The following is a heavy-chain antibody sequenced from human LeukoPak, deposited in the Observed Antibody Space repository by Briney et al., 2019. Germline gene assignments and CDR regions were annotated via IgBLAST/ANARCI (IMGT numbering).Heavy chain of an antibody. CDR2: ISSSSSYI. V-gene: IGHV3-21*04. J-gene: IGHJ6*03. CDR3: ASVEYSSSPYYYYMDV. D-gene: IGHD6-13*01. CDR1: GFTFSSYS. Sequence: GGSLRLSCAASGFTFSSYSMNWVRQAPGKGLEWVSSISSSSSYIYYADSVKGRFTISRDNAKNSLYLQMNSLRAEDTALYYCASVEYSSSPYYYYMDVWGKGTTVTVSS.